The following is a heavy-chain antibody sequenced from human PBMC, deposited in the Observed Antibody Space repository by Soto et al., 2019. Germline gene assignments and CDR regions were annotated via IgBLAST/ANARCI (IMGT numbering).Heavy chain of an antibody. CDR1: GFTLSCYV. Sequence: GSLSLSWAGCGFTLSCYVMTSFRQAPGKGLEWVSGISGNGDNTNYADSMKGRVTISRDNSKNTLNLQMSNLRADDTAVYYCAKGRTMIRVLAFDYWGQGTLVTVSS. V-gene: IGHV3-23*01. D-gene: IGHD3-10*01. CDR2: ISGNGDNT. J-gene: IGHJ4*02. CDR3: AKGRTMIRVLAFDY.